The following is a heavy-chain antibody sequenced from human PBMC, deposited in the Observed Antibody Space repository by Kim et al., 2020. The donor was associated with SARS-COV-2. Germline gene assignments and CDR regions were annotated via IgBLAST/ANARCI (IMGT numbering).Heavy chain of an antibody. V-gene: IGHV5-51*01. CDR2: DP. Sequence: DPRYSPSFQGQVTISADKSISTAYLQWSSLKASDTAMYYCARRAVAASFDYWGQGTLVTVSS. D-gene: IGHD6-19*01. CDR3: ARRAVAASFDY. J-gene: IGHJ4*02.